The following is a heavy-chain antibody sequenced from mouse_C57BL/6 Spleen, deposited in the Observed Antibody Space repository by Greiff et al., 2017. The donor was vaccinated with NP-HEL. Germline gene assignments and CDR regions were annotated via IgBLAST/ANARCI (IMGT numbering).Heavy chain of an antibody. J-gene: IGHJ4*01. CDR1: GYTFTDYY. D-gene: IGHD3-2*02. CDR2: IYTGSGNT. V-gene: IGHV1-76*01. CDR3: EGSGYPAMDY. Sequence: VQLQQSGAELVRPGASVKLSCKASGYTFTDYYINWVKQRPGQGLEWIARIYTGSGNTYYNEKFKGQATLTAEKSSSTAYMQLSSLTSEDSAVYFCEGSGYPAMDYWGQGTSVTVSS.